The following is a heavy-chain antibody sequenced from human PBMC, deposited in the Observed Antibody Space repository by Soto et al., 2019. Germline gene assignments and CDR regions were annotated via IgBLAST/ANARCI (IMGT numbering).Heavy chain of an antibody. CDR1: SYGFTTYG. CDR3: ARGRYGDY. J-gene: IGHJ4*02. Sequence: QVHLVQSGAEVKKPGASVKVSCKGSSYGFTTYGITWVRQAPGQGLEWTAWISPHNGNTNCAQKLQGRVTVTRDTSTSTAYMELRSLRSDDTAVYYCARGRYGDYWGQGALVTVSS. CDR2: ISPHNGNT. D-gene: IGHD1-1*01. V-gene: IGHV1-18*01.